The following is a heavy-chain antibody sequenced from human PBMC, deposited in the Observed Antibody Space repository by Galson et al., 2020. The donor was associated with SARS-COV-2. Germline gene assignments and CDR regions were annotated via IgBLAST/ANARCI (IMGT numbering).Heavy chain of an antibody. J-gene: IGHJ4*01. CDR3: AKDHVDWGSGFGS. D-gene: IGHD7-27*01. CDR1: VFNFSSYA. V-gene: IGHV3-23*01. CDR2: VTGGGENT. Sequence: GGSMRLSCAASVFNFSSYAMNWVRQAPGKGLEWVSAVTGGGENTYYADSVKGRFTISRDNSKNTLYLQMISLRAEDTAVYYCAKDHVDWGSGFGSGSHGTRVNVSS.